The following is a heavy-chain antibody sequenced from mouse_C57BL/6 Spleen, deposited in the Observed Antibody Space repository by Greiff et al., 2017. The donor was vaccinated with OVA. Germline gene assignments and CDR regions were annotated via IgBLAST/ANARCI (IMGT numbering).Heavy chain of an antibody. CDR2: IFPGSGST. CDR1: GYTFTDYY. Sequence: VQLQQSGPELVKPGASVKISCKASGYTFTDYYINWVKQRPGQGLEWIGWIFPGSGSTYYNEKFKGKATLTVDKSSSTAYMLLSSLTSEDSAVYFCARTGYSNYVRNAMDYWGQGTSVTVSS. CDR3: ARTGYSNYVRNAMDY. J-gene: IGHJ4*01. V-gene: IGHV1-75*01. D-gene: IGHD2-5*01.